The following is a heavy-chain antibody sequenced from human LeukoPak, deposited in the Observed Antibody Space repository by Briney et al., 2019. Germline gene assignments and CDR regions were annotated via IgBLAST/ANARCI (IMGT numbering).Heavy chain of an antibody. CDR1: GFTFSSYG. CDR3: ARAMVRGWIPSYYFDY. Sequence: GGSLRLSRAASGFTFSSYGMSWVRQAPGKGLEWVSAISGSGGSTYYADSVKGRFTISRDNAKNSLYLQMNSLRAEDTALYYCARAMVRGWIPSYYFDYWGQGTLVTVSS. CDR2: ISGSGGST. J-gene: IGHJ4*02. V-gene: IGHV3-23*01. D-gene: IGHD3-10*01.